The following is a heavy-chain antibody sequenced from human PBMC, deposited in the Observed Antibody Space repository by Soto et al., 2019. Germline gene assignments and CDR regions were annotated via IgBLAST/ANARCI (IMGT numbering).Heavy chain of an antibody. CDR1: GGSITNYY. D-gene: IGHD3-10*01. J-gene: IGHJ6*02. V-gene: IGHV4-59*08. CDR3: ARHGFGPLHGLVDV. Sequence: QVQLQESGPGLLKPSETLSLTCTVSGGSITNYYCSWFRQPPGKGLEWIGYINYDGYSAYNLSLRRRVTLSMDASKTQFSLMLESVTSTDTAVYYCARHGFGPLHGLVDVWGPGTTVIVSS. CDR2: INYDGYS.